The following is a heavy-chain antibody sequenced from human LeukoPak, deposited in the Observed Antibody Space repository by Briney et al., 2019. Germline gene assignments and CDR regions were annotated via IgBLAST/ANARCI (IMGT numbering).Heavy chain of an antibody. Sequence: SETLSLTCTVSGGSISSYYWSWIRQPAGKGLEWIGRIYTSGSTNYNPSLKSRVTMSVDTSKNQFSLKLSFVTAADTAVYYCARGFTIFGVVIIGEAFDIWGQGTMVTVSS. CDR1: GGSISSYY. CDR2: IYTSGST. D-gene: IGHD3-3*01. J-gene: IGHJ3*02. V-gene: IGHV4-4*07. CDR3: ARGFTIFGVVIIGEAFDI.